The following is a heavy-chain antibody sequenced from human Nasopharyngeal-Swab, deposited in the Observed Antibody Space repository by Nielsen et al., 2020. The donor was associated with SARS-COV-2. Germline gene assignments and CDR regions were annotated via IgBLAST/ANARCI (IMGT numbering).Heavy chain of an antibody. CDR1: GGSFSGYY. D-gene: IGHD6-13*01. CDR2: INHSGRT. CDR3: ARGLLYSSSSPPYYYYYYMDV. J-gene: IGHJ6*03. V-gene: IGHV4-34*01. Sequence: SETLSLTCAVYGGSFSGYYWSWIRQPPGKGLEWIEEINHSGRTNYNPSLKSRVTISVDTSKNQFSLKLSSVTAADTAVYYCARGLLYSSSSPPYYYYYYMDVWGKGTTVTVSS.